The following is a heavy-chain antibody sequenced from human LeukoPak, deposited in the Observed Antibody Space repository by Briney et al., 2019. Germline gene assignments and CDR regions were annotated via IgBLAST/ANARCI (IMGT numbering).Heavy chain of an antibody. CDR3: ARDYYDSSGYYSAFDI. J-gene: IGHJ3*02. CDR2: ISYDGSNE. D-gene: IGHD3-22*01. CDR1: GFTFSSYA. Sequence: GGSLRLSCAASGFTFSSYAMRWVRQAPGKGLEWVAVISYDGSNEYYADSVKGRFTISSDNSKSTLYLQMNSLRAEDTAVYYCARDYYDSSGYYSAFDIWGQGTMVTVSS. V-gene: IGHV3-30*04.